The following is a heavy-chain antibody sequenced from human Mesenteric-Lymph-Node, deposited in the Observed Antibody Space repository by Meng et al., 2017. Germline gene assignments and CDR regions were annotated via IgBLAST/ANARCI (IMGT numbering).Heavy chain of an antibody. V-gene: IGHV1-18*01. D-gene: IGHD3-10*01. CDR3: ARGTPGRSYSDY. CDR2: FVNNVDT. CDR1: GYTFASYG. J-gene: IGHJ4*02. Sequence: QVPLLQFGGEVKKPGASVRVSCEASGYTFASYGISWLRQAPGQGLEWMGWFVNNVDTYSAQKFQGRVTMTTDTHTSTAFMELRSLRSDDTAVYYCARGTPGRSYSDYWGQGTLVTVSS.